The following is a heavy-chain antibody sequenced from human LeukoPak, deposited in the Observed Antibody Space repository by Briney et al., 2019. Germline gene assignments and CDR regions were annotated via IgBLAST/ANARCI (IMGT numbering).Heavy chain of an antibody. CDR2: ISSSGSTI. J-gene: IGHJ4*02. Sequence: GGSLRLSCAASGFTFSDYYMSWIRQPPGKGLDWVSYISSSGSTIYYADSLKGRFTISRDNAKNSLYLQMNSLRAEDTAVYYCARDYYDSSGYYSFDYWGQGTLVTVSS. D-gene: IGHD3-22*01. CDR1: GFTFSDYY. V-gene: IGHV3-11*01. CDR3: ARDYYDSSGYYSFDY.